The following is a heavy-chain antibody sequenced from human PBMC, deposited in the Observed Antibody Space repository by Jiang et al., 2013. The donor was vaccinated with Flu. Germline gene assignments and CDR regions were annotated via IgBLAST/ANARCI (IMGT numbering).Heavy chain of an antibody. CDR2: INTNTGNP. J-gene: IGHJ4*02. V-gene: IGHV7-4-1*02. CDR1: GYTFTNYG. CDR3: ARDPYCTGGVCYVY. D-gene: IGHD2-8*02. Sequence: SGYTFTNYGMNWVRQAPGQGLEWMGWINTNTGNPTYAQGFTGRFVFSLDTFVSTAYLQISSLKAEDTAVYYCARDPYCTGGVCYVYWGQGTLVTVSS.